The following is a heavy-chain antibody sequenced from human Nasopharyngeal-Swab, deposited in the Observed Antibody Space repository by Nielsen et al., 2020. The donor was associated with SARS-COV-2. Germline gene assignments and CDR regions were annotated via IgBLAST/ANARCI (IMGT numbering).Heavy chain of an antibody. CDR1: GFTFSSYS. D-gene: IGHD2-15*01. V-gene: IGHV3-48*04. J-gene: IGHJ6*03. CDR2: ISSSSSTI. Sequence: GESLKISCAASGFTFSSYSMNWVRQAPGKGLEWVSYISSSSSTIYYADSVKGRFTISRDNAKNSLYLQMNSLRAEDTAVYYCARVRGVAPRNYYYYMDVWGKGTTVTVSS. CDR3: ARVRGVAPRNYYYYMDV.